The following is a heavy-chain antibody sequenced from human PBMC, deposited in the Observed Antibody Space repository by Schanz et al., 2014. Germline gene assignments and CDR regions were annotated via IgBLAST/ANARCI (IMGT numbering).Heavy chain of an antibody. CDR1: GFSFGNYG. V-gene: IGHV3-23*03. J-gene: IGHJ3*02. CDR3: AKGRFGELSAFDI. D-gene: IGHD3-10*01. CDR2: IIFTDGRT. Sequence: EVQLLESGGGLVQPGGSLRLSCEASGFSFGNYGMSWVRQAPGKGLEWVSIIFTDGRTYYADSVKGRFTISRDNSKNTLYLQMNSLRAEDTAVYYCAKGRFGELSAFDIWGQGTMVTVSS.